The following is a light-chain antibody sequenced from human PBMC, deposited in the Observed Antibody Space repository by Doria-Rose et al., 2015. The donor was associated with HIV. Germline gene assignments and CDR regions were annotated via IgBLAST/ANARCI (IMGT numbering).Light chain of an antibody. CDR3: QQYSQWPPYT. CDR2: RAS. V-gene: IGKV3-15*01. J-gene: IGKJ2*01. CDR1: QGIGSD. Sequence: TQSPATLSVSPGERATLSCRASQGIGSDLARYQQKPGQAPRLLIYRASIRATGIPPRFTGGGSGTEFTLTISSLQTEDSAVYFCQQYSQWPPYTFGQGTKLEVK.